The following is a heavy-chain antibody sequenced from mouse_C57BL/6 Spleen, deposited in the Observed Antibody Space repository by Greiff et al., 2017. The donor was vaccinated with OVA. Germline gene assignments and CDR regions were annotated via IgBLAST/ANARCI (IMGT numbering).Heavy chain of an antibody. CDR1: GYSITSGYY. CDR2: ISYDGSN. J-gene: IGHJ2*01. D-gene: IGHD3-2*02. CDR3: PRGSGYDFDY. V-gene: IGHV3-6*01. Sequence: EVKLMESGPGLVKPSQSLSLTCSVTGYSITSGYYWNWIRQFPGNKLEWMGYISYDGSNNYNPSLKNRISITRDTSKNQFFLKLNSVTTEDTATYYCPRGSGYDFDYWGQGTTLTVSS.